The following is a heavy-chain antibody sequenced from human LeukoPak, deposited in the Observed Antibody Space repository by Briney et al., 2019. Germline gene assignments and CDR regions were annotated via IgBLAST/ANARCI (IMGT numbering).Heavy chain of an antibody. CDR1: GFTFSSYG. CDR2: ISYDGSNK. CDR3: AKDWGYSSSWYEY. Sequence: GGTLRLSCATSGFTFSSYGMHWVRQAPGKGLEWVAVISYDGSNKYYADSVKGRFTISRDNSKNTLYLQMNSLRAEDTAVYYCAKDWGYSSSWYEYWGQGTLVTVSS. D-gene: IGHD6-13*01. J-gene: IGHJ4*02. V-gene: IGHV3-30*18.